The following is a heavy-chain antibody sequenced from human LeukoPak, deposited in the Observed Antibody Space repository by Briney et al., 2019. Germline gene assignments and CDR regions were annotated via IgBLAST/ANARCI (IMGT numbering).Heavy chain of an antibody. J-gene: IGHJ4*02. CDR3: ARGRRGYSYGQAFDY. V-gene: IGHV3-7*01. CDR1: GFTFSSYW. Sequence: GGSLRLSCAASGFTFSSYWMSWVRQAPGKGLEWVANIKQDGSEKYYVDSVKGRFTISRDNAKNSLYLQMNSLRAEDTAVYYGARGRRGYSYGQAFDYWGQGTLVTVSS. CDR2: IKQDGSEK. D-gene: IGHD5-18*01.